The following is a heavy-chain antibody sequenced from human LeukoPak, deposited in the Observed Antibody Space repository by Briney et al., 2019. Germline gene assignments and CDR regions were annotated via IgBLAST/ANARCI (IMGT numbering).Heavy chain of an antibody. CDR3: ARAGIAVAGGYFQH. CDR1: GGSISSYY. CDR2: IYYSGST. V-gene: IGHV4-59*08. J-gene: IGHJ1*01. Sequence: PSETLSLTCTVSGGSISSYYWSWIRQPPGKGLEWIGYIYYSGSTNYNPSLKSRVTISVDTSKNQFSLKLSSVTAADTAVYYCARAGIAVAGGYFQHWGQGTLVTVSS. D-gene: IGHD6-19*01.